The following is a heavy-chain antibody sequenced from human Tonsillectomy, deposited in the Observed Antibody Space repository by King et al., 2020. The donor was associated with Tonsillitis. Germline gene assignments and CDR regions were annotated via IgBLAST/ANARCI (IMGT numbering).Heavy chain of an antibody. CDR3: ARDWGYCSGGSCYFDY. D-gene: IGHD2-15*01. CDR1: GFTFSSYS. CDR2: ISSSSSTI. Sequence: VQLVESGGGLVQPGGSLRLSCAASGFTFSSYSMNWVRQAPGKGLEWVSYISSSSSTIYYADSVKGRFTISRDNAKNSLYLQMNSLRAEDTAVYYCARDWGYCSGGSCYFDYWSQGTLVTVSS. J-gene: IGHJ4*02. V-gene: IGHV3-48*01.